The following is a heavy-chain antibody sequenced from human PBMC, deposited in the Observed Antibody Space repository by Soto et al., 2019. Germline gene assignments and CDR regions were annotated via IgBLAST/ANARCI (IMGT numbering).Heavy chain of an antibody. CDR1: GFAVSSFW. V-gene: IGHV3-7*01. Sequence: EVQLVESGGGLVQPGGSLRLSCAASGFAVSSFWMSWVRQAPGKGLEWVANIKRDGSEKYYVDSVKGRFTISRDNAKNSLYLQMNSLRTEDTAVYYWARDDDYWSGSNSCCDYWGQGTLVTVSS. CDR3: ARDDDYWSGSNSCCDY. CDR2: IKRDGSEK. D-gene: IGHD3-3*01. J-gene: IGHJ4*02.